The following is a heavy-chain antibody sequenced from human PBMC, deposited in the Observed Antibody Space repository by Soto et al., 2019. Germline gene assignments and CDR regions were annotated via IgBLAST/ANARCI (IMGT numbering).Heavy chain of an antibody. CDR3: TKGTPVKSVLMPASIDY. CDR2: IKGSGGGT. Sequence: EVQLLESGGGSVQPGESLRLSCVASGFTFSTCAMSWVRQAPGKGLEWVSGIKGSGGGTYYADSVKGRFTISRDNSKNTLYLQMNSLRAEDTAVYYCTKGTPVKSVLMPASIDYWGQGTLATVSS. V-gene: IGHV3-23*01. J-gene: IGHJ4*02. CDR1: GFTFSTCA. D-gene: IGHD2-2*01.